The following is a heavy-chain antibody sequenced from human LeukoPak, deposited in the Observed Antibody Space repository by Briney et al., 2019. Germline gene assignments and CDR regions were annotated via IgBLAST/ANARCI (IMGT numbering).Heavy chain of an antibody. V-gene: IGHV4-4*02. CDR1: GGSISSPNW. Sequence: PSGTLSLTCAVSGGSISSPNWWSWVRQPPGKGLEWIGEIYHSGSTNYNPSLKSQVSISIDTSKNQFSLRLTSVTAADTAVYYCARQTGSGLFILPGGQGTLVTVSS. CDR3: ARQTGSGLFILP. J-gene: IGHJ4*02. CDR2: IYHSGST. D-gene: IGHD3/OR15-3a*01.